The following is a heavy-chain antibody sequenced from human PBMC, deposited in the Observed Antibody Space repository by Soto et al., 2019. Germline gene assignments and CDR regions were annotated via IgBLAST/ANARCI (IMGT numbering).Heavy chain of an antibody. J-gene: IGHJ4*02. V-gene: IGHV4-61*01. CDR1: GDSVSSGTFY. CDR2: IYYRGST. Sequence: SETLSLTCIVSGDSVSSGTFYWSWIRQPPGKGLEWIGYIYYRGSTNYNPSLKSRVTISIDTSRNQFSLKLSSVTAADTALYYCARGLDYVGFDYWGQGTLVTVSS. D-gene: IGHD4-17*01. CDR3: ARGLDYVGFDY.